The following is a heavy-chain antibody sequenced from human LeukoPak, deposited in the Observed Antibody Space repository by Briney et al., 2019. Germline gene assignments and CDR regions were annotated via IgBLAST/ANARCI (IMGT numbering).Heavy chain of an antibody. CDR1: GFTFSNAW. Sequence: GGSLRLSCAASGFTFSNAWMNWVRQAPGKGLEWVSAISGSGGSTYYADSVKGRFTISRDNSKNTLYLQMNSLRAEDTAVYYCAKTSGYYYFDYWGQGTLVTVSS. D-gene: IGHD3-3*01. CDR3: AKTSGYYYFDY. J-gene: IGHJ4*02. CDR2: ISGSGGST. V-gene: IGHV3-23*01.